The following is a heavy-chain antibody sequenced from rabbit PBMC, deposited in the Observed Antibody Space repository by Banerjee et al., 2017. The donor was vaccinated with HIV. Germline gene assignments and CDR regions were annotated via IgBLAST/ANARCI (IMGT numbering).Heavy chain of an antibody. D-gene: IGHD8-1*01. CDR1: GFSFTGYW. CDR2: IYAGNGGNT. V-gene: IGHV1S40*01. Sequence: QSLQESGGDLVKPGASLTLTCAASGFSFTGYWICWVRQAPGEGLEWIACIYAGNGGNTWYASWVNGRFTISKTSSTTVTLQMTSLTAADTATYFCARGRSSYIDWLDLWGPGTLVTVS. J-gene: IGHJ5*01. CDR3: ARGRSSYIDWLDL.